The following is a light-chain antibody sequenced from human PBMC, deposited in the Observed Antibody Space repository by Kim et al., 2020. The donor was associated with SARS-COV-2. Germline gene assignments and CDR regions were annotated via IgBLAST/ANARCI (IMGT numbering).Light chain of an antibody. J-gene: IGKJ2*01. Sequence: VSPGERATLSCGASQSVGSNLAWYQQRPGQAPRLLMYGASTRATGVPARFSGSGSGTEFTLTISSPQSEDFAVYYCQQYNRWPPYIFGQGTKLEI. CDR2: GAS. CDR1: QSVGSN. V-gene: IGKV3-15*01. CDR3: QQYNRWPPYI.